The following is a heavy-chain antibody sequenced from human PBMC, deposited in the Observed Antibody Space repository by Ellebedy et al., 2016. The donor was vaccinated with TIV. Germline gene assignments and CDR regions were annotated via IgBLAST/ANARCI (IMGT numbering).Heavy chain of an antibody. CDR2: IPHTGTT. J-gene: IGHJ5*02. CDR1: GYSISRDYY. CDR3: AKGGDYYDGGTWFDP. V-gene: IGHV4-38-2*02. Sequence: MPSETLSLTCTVPGYSISRDYYWGWIPQPPGKGLQWNGTIPHTGTTNYNPSLNSRLTISLDTSKNQFSLELTSVTAADTAVYCCAKGGDYYDGGTWFDPWGQGSLVTGSS. D-gene: IGHD3-22*01.